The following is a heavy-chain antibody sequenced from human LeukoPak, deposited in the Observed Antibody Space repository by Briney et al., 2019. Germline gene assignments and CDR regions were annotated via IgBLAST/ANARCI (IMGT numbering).Heavy chain of an antibody. CDR3: ARAATISPRLSSGWYARQNYYYYYMDV. Sequence: GASVKVSCKASGYTFTSYGISWVRQAPGQGLEWMGWISSYKSNTNYAQKFQGRVTMTTDTSTSTAYMELSSLRSEDTAVYYCARAATISPRLSSGWYARQNYYYYYMDVWGKGTTVTVSS. D-gene: IGHD6-19*01. V-gene: IGHV1-18*01. J-gene: IGHJ6*03. CDR1: GYTFTSYG. CDR2: ISSYKSNT.